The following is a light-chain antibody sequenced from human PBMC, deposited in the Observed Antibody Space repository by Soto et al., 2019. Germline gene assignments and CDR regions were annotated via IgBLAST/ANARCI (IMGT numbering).Light chain of an antibody. V-gene: IGKV1-39*01. CDR3: QHSFGTPPYT. CDR2: DAT. Sequence: DIQVTQSPSSLTASIGERVTITCRASRSVGSRLNWYQQKPGKAPALLIYDATELQTGVPSRFRGRGSGTDFTLTITSLQPEDVATYDCQHSFGTPPYTFGQGTRL. J-gene: IGKJ2*01. CDR1: RSVGSR.